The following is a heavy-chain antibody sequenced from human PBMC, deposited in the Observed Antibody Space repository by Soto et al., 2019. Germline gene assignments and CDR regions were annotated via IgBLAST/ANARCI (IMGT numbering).Heavy chain of an antibody. CDR1: GGSTSSADYY. V-gene: IGHV4-30-4*01. J-gene: IGHJ6*02. CDR3: ARAIVVTIGGMDV. Sequence: SETLSLTCTVSGGSTSSADYYWSWVRQPPGKGLEWIGYIYYSGSTFVNPSLKSRVTISKDMSRNEFSLRLKSVTAADTAVYYCARAIVVTIGGMDVWGQGTTVTVSS. CDR2: IYYSGST. D-gene: IGHD5-12*01.